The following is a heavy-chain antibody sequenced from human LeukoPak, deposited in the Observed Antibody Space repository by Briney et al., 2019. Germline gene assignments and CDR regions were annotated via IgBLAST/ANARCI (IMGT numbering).Heavy chain of an antibody. Sequence: ASVKVSCKASGYTLSDYGISWVRQARGQGLEWMGWVNFYNGNTKYAEKFQGRLTMTRDTPTSTAYMEVRSLRPDDTAIYYCVRTRRSIVATIFDCWGQGALITVSS. D-gene: IGHD5-12*01. CDR3: VRTRRSIVATIFDC. CDR1: GYTLSDYG. J-gene: IGHJ4*02. V-gene: IGHV1-18*01. CDR2: VNFYNGNT.